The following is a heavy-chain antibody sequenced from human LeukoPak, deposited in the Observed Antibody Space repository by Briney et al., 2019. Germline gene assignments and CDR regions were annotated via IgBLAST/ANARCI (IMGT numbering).Heavy chain of an antibody. D-gene: IGHD4-17*01. J-gene: IGHJ4*02. Sequence: PSETLSLTCTVSGGSISSYYWSWIRQPPGKGLEWIGEINHSGSTNYNPSLKSRVTISVDTSKNQFSLKLSSVTAADTAVYYCARTVTRTFDYWGQETLVTVSS. V-gene: IGHV4-34*01. CDR3: ARTVTRTFDY. CDR1: GGSISSYY. CDR2: INHSGST.